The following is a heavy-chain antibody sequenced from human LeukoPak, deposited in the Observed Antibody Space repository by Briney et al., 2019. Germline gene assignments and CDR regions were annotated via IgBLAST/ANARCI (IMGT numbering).Heavy chain of an antibody. CDR1: GYSFTSYW. J-gene: IGHJ2*01. CDR3: ARRVYSNYWYFDL. V-gene: IGHV5-51*01. D-gene: IGHD4-11*01. Sequence: GESLKISCKGSGYSFTSYWIGWARQMPGKGLEWMGIIYPGDSDTRYSPSFQGQVTISADKSISTAYLQWSSLKASDTAIYYCARRVYSNYWYFDLWGRGTLVTVSS. CDR2: IYPGDSDT.